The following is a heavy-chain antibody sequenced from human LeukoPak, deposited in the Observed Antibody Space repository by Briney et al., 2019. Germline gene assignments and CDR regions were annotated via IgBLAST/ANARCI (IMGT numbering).Heavy chain of an antibody. V-gene: IGHV3-33*01. CDR1: GFTFSSYG. D-gene: IGHD3-9*01. Sequence: GGSLRLSCAASGFTFSSYGMHWVRQAPGKGLEWVAVIWYDGSNKYYADSVKGRFTISRDNSKNTLYQQMNSLRAEDTAVYYCARAYDILTGFDYWGQGTLVTVSS. CDR2: IWYDGSNK. J-gene: IGHJ4*02. CDR3: ARAYDILTGFDY.